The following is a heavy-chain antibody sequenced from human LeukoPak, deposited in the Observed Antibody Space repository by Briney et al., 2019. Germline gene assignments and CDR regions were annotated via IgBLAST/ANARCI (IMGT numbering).Heavy chain of an antibody. V-gene: IGHV3-23*01. CDR2: ISGSGGST. CDR1: GFTFSSYA. D-gene: IGHD3-3*01. Sequence: PGGSLRLSCAASGFTFSSYAMSWVRQAPGKGLEWVSAISGSGGSTYYADSVKGRFTISRDNSKNTLYLQMNSLRAEDTAVYYCAKFGGEYDFWSGYYIVDYYYYYYMDVWGKGTTVTVSS. J-gene: IGHJ6*03. CDR3: AKFGGEYDFWSGYYIVDYYYYYYMDV.